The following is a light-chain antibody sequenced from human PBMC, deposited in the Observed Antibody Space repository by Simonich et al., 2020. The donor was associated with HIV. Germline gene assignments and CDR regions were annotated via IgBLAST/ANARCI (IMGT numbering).Light chain of an antibody. CDR1: HGISSY. V-gene: IGKV1-9*01. CDR3: QQLNSYPLT. Sequence: DIQLTQSPSFLSASVGDRLTITCRASHGISSYLAWYQQKPGKAPKLLIYDASTMQSGVPSRFSGSGSGTEFTLTISSLQPEDFATYYCQQLNSYPLTFGGGTKVEIK. J-gene: IGKJ4*01. CDR2: DAS.